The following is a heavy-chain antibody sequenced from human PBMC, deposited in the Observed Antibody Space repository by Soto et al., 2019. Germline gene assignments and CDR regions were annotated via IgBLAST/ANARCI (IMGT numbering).Heavy chain of an antibody. CDR1: GFTFSSYG. CDR3: AKNPGYYYDSTGYHFDY. CDR2: ISYDGSNK. J-gene: IGHJ4*02. V-gene: IGHV3-30*18. Sequence: PGGSLRLSCAASGFTFSSYGMHWVRQAPGKGLEWVAVISYDGSNKYYADSVKGRFTISRDNSKNTLYLQMNSLRAEDTAVYYCAKNPGYYYDSTGYHFDYWGQGTLVTV. D-gene: IGHD3-22*01.